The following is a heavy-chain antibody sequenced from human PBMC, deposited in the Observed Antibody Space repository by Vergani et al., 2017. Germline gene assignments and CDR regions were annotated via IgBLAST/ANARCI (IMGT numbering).Heavy chain of an antibody. CDR1: EYIFGNYW. D-gene: IGHD1-1*01. Sequence: EVELVQSGPEMRKPGESLKISCTGSEYIFGNYWIGWLRQMPGKGLEWMGIIYPADSDTRYSPSFQGQITISADTSISTAFLPWDSLKASDPALYYCARHTTYTNSWGQGTLFTVSS. CDR3: ARHTTYTNS. J-gene: IGHJ4*02. V-gene: IGHV5-51*01. CDR2: IYPADSDT.